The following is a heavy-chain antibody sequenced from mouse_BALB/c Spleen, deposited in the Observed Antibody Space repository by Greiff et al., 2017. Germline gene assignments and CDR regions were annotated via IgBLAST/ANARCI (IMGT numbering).Heavy chain of an antibody. CDR1: GYAFSSYW. CDR2: IYPGDGDT. Sequence: QVHVKQSGAELVRPGSSVKISCTASGYAFSSYWMNWVKQRPGQGLEWIGQIYPGDGDTNYNGKLKGKATLTADKSSSTAYMQLSSLTSEDSAVYFCARGSSLAWFADWGQGTLVTVSA. CDR3: ARGSSLAWFAD. D-gene: IGHD1-1*01. V-gene: IGHV1-80*01. J-gene: IGHJ3*01.